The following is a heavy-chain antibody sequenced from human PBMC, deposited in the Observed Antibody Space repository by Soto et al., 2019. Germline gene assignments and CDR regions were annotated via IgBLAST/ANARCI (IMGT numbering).Heavy chain of an antibody. CDR3: VFEF. J-gene: IGHJ4*02. CDR2: ISGLGDTT. V-gene: IGHV3-23*01. CDR1: GFPFSFYA. Sequence: EVQLLESGGGLVQPGGSLRLSCVASGFPFSFYAMTWVRQSPGKGLEWVSIISGLGDTTLYADSVKGRFTISRDNSKNSLLLQMNCVRSDNTAENYCVFEFWGQGTLVTVSS.